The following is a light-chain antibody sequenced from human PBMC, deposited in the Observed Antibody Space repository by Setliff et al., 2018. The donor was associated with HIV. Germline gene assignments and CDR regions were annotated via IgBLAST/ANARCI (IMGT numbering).Light chain of an antibody. CDR3: ISYADSSALYV. V-gene: IGLV2-14*01. Sequence: QSVLTQPASVSGSPGQSITISCTGTSSDIGGYDYVSWYQQHPDTAPKVIIYEVSNRPSGVSNRFSGSKSGNTASLTISGLLAEDEADYYCISYADSSALYVFGSGTKV. J-gene: IGLJ1*01. CDR2: EVS. CDR1: SSDIGGYDY.